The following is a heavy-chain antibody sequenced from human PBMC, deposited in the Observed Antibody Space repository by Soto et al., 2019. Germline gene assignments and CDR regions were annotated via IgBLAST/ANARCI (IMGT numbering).Heavy chain of an antibody. CDR1: GYIFTSYA. Sequence: ASVKVSCKASGYIFTSYAMHWVRQAPGQRLEWMGWINVGNGNTKYSQKFQGRVTITRDTSASTAYMELSSLRSEDAAVYYCARVRNYYDSSGYEMNAFDIWGQGTMVTVSS. D-gene: IGHD3-22*01. CDR2: INVGNGNT. V-gene: IGHV1-3*01. CDR3: ARVRNYYDSSGYEMNAFDI. J-gene: IGHJ3*02.